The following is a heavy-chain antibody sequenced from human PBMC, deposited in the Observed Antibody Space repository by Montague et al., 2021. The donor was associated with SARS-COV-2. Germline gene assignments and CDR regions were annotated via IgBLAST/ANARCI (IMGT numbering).Heavy chain of an antibody. Sequence: SETLSLTCAVYGGSFSGYYWCWIRQPPGKGLEWIGEINHSGSTNYNPSLESRVTISVDTSKNQFSLKLSAVTAADTAVYYCARDPGGAYGMDVWGQGTTVTVSS. V-gene: IGHV4-34*01. CDR2: INHSGST. CDR1: GGSFSGYY. J-gene: IGHJ6*02. D-gene: IGHD3-10*01. CDR3: ARDPGGAYGMDV.